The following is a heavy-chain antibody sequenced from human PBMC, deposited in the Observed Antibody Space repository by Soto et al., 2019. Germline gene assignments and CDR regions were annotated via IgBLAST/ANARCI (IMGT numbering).Heavy chain of an antibody. J-gene: IGHJ6*02. V-gene: IGHV4-34*01. CDR2: INHSGST. Sequence: SETLSLTCAVYGGSFSGYYWSWIRQPPGKGLEWIGEINHSGSTNYNPSLKSRVTISVDTSKNQFSLKLSSVTAADTAVYYCARGRSRVLRFLEWLPPPYGMDVWGQGTTVTVPS. D-gene: IGHD3-3*01. CDR1: GGSFSGYY. CDR3: ARGRSRVLRFLEWLPPPYGMDV.